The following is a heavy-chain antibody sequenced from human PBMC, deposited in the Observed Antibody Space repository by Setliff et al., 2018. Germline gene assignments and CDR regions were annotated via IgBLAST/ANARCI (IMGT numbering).Heavy chain of an antibody. Sequence: PGGSLRLSCAASGFTFSSHWMHWVRQGPGKGPVWVSRINSDGSRTDYADSVKGRFTISRDNAKNTLYLQMNSLRAEDTALYYCTKDTVPGPIDIAARRGLDHWGQGTLVTVSS. D-gene: IGHD6-6*01. CDR3: TKDTVPGPIDIAARRGLDH. CDR2: INSDGSRT. V-gene: IGHV3-74*01. J-gene: IGHJ5*02. CDR1: GFTFSSHW.